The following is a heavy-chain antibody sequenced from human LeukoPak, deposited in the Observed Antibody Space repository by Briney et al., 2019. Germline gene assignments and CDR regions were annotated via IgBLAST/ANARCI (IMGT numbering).Heavy chain of an antibody. V-gene: IGHV3-53*01. CDR1: GFTVSTHY. CDR2: IYYDGST. D-gene: IGHD5-24*01. Sequence: PGGSLRLSCAVSGFTVSTHYMSWVRQAPGKGLEWLSVIYYDGSTYYADSVEGRFTISKDNSKNRLYLQMNTLRAEDTAVYYCARGGQGYNPHDYWGQGTLVTVSS. J-gene: IGHJ4*02. CDR3: ARGGQGYNPHDY.